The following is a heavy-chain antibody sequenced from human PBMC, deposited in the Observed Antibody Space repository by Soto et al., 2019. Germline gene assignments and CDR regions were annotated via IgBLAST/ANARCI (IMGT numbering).Heavy chain of an antibody. CDR1: GYSFTSYG. CDR3: ARGGDNSPWYNSL. D-gene: IGHD1-20*01. CDR2: LSGYNGNT. Sequence: RASVKVSCKTSGYSFTSYGISWVRQAPGQGLEWMGWLSGYNGNTNYAQRLQGRVTLTTDTSATTAYMELRSLRSDDTAVYYCARGGDNSPWYNSLWGRGTLVTVSS. J-gene: IGHJ4*02. V-gene: IGHV1-18*04.